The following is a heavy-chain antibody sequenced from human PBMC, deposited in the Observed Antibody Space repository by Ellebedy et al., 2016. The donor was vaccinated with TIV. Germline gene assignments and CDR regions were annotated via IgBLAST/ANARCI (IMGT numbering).Heavy chain of an antibody. V-gene: IGHV3-74*01. D-gene: IGHD3-3*01. Sequence: GGSLRLXCAASGFTFSSYAMHWVRQAPGKGLVWVSRINSDGSSTSYADSVKGRFTISRDNAKNTLYLQMNSLRAEDTAVYYCARVSIRFLEWSNAFDIWGQGTMVTVSS. CDR1: GFTFSSYA. CDR2: INSDGSST. CDR3: ARVSIRFLEWSNAFDI. J-gene: IGHJ3*02.